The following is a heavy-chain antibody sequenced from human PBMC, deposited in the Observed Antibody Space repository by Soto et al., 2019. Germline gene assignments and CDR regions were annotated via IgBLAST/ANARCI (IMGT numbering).Heavy chain of an antibody. CDR1: GFTVSSNY. D-gene: IGHD3-22*01. CDR3: ARAYYYDSSGYSLDAFDI. Sequence: EVQLVESGGGLVQPGGSLRLSCAASGFTVSSNYMSWVRQAPGKGLEWVSVIYSGGSTYYADSVKGRFTISRDNSKNMLYLQMNSLRAEDTAVYYCARAYYYDSSGYSLDAFDIWGQGTMVTVSS. V-gene: IGHV3-66*01. J-gene: IGHJ3*02. CDR2: IYSGGST.